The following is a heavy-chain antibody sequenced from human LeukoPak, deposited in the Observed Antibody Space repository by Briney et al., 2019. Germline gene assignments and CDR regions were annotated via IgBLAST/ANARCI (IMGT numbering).Heavy chain of an antibody. J-gene: IGHJ4*02. V-gene: IGHV4-59*01. CDR1: GGSISSYY. D-gene: IGHD5-24*01. Sequence: PSETLSLTCTVSGGSISSYYWSWIRQPPGKGLEWIGYIYYSGSTNYNPSLKSRVTISVDTSKNQFSLKLSSVTAADTAVYYCARGDGYGSYYFDYWGQGTLVTVPS. CDR3: ARGDGYGSYYFDY. CDR2: IYYSGST.